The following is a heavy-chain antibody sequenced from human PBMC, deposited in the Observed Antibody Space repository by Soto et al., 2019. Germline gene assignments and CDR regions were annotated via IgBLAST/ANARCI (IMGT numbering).Heavy chain of an antibody. Sequence: SQSLSLTSTVSGGSISSYYCSWMPQPAGKGLEWIGRIYTSVSTNYHPSLKSRVTMSVDTSKIQFSLKLSSVTAAVTAVYYCGRRARTYYGMDVWGQGTTVTVSS. CDR2: IYTSVST. CDR3: GRRARTYYGMDV. CDR1: GGSISSYY. V-gene: IGHV4-4*07. J-gene: IGHJ6*02.